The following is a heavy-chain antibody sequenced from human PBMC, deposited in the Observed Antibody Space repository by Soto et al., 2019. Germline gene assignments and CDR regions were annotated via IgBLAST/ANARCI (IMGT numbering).Heavy chain of an antibody. V-gene: IGHV4-59*08. CDR2: VSYSGST. CDR3: ARHGSDSGWFFFDP. Sequence: SETLSLTCSLSGGAIGGYYWSWIRQPPGKALEWIGYVSYSGSTDYHPALKSRVSISIDTSKNQFSLKMISVTAVAAAVYYCARHGSDSGWFFFDPWGQGALVTVSS. CDR1: GGAIGGYY. D-gene: IGHD6-19*01. J-gene: IGHJ5*02.